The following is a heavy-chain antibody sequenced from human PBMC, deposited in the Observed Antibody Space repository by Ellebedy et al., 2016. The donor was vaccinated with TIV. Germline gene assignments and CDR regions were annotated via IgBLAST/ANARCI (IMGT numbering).Heavy chain of an antibody. CDR1: GFSLSDSRVA. D-gene: IGHD6-13*01. CDR2: IYWNDDK. Sequence: SGPTLVKPTQTLTVTCTFSGFSLSDSRVAVGWIRQPPGKAPEWLALIYWNDDKRYSPPLQRRPNNTKDTSKTQLVLTMTNMDPVYTGTYYCAHRQVGSSWYRPLVNWGRGALVTVSS. CDR3: AHRQVGSSWYRPLVN. J-gene: IGHJ4*02. V-gene: IGHV2-5*01.